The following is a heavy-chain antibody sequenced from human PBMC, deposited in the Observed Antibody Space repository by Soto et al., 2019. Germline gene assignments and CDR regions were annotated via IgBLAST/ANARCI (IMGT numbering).Heavy chain of an antibody. CDR2: IWYDGSNK. D-gene: IGHD6-13*01. CDR3: AKYGGSSSWYQFDY. V-gene: IGHV3-33*06. CDR1: GFSFSLYG. Sequence: PVGSLRLSCAASGFSFSLYGMQWVRQAPGKGLEWVAVIWYDGSNKYYADSVKGRFTISRDNSKSTLYLQMNSLRAEDTAVYFCAKYGGSSSWYQFDYWGQGALVTVSS. J-gene: IGHJ4*02.